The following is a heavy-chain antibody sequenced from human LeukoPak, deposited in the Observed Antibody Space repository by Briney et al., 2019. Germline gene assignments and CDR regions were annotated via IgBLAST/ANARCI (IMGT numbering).Heavy chain of an antibody. Sequence: ASETLSLTCTVSGGSISSYYWSWIRQPAGKGLEWIGRIYTSGSTNYNPSLKSRVTISVDTSKNQFSLKLSSVTAADTAVYYCARAAYDKDYYYYMDVWGKGTTVTVSS. J-gene: IGHJ6*03. CDR1: GGSISSYY. V-gene: IGHV4-4*07. CDR3: ARAAYDKDYYYYMDV. CDR2: IYTSGST. D-gene: IGHD3-9*01.